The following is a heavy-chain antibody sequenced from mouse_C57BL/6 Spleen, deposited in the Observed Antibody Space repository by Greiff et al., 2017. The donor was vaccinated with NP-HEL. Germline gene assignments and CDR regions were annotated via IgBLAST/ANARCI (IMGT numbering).Heavy chain of an antibody. V-gene: IGHV1-52*01. CDR3: ARERTSYWYFDV. CDR1: GYTFTSYW. CDR2: IDPSDSET. J-gene: IGHJ1*03. Sequence: QVHVKQPGAELVRPGSSVKLSCKASGYTFTSYWMHWVKQRPIQGLEWIGNIDPSDSETHYNQKFKDKATLTVDKSSSTAYMQLSSLTSEDSAVYYCARERTSYWYFDVWGTGTTVTVSS.